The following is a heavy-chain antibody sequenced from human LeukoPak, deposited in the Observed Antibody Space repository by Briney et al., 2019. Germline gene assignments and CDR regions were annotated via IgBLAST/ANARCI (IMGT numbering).Heavy chain of an antibody. J-gene: IGHJ4*02. CDR2: IYSGGDT. Sequence: GGSLRLSCAVSEFTVYNSYMSWVRQAPGKGLERVSIIYSGGDTFYVDSVKGRFTISRDKSKNTVYLQMNSLRAEDTAVYYCATRDRNNGVDYWGQGTQVTVSS. V-gene: IGHV3-53*01. D-gene: IGHD2-8*01. CDR1: EFTVYNSY. CDR3: ATRDRNNGVDY.